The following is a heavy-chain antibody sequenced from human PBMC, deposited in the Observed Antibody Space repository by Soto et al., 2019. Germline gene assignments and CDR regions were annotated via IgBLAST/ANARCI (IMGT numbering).Heavy chain of an antibody. D-gene: IGHD3-22*01. Sequence: ASVKLSCKASGGTFSSYAISWVRQAPGQGLEWMGGIIPIFGTANYAQKFQGRVTITADKSTSTAYMELSSLRSEDTVVFFCARASGPSDYYDSSGYRSFDCWG. V-gene: IGHV1-69*06. CDR1: GGTFSSYA. CDR3: ARASGPSDYYDSSGYRSFDC. J-gene: IGHJ4*01. CDR2: IIPIFGTA.